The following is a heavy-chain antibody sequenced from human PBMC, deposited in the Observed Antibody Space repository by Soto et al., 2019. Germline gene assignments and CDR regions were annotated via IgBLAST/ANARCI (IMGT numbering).Heavy chain of an antibody. D-gene: IGHD1-1*01. CDR1: GGYIRSSFYF. Sequence: SETLSLTCTVSGGYIRSSFYFWSWIRQPPGRGLEWIGSIHSSRSAYDNPSLQSRVTISVDTSRNQFSMKLSSVTAADTAVYYCARLACRKGDNSPSQYWGQGFPVTVSS. V-gene: IGHV4-39*01. CDR3: ARLACRKGDNSPSQY. CDR2: IHSSRSA. J-gene: IGHJ4*02.